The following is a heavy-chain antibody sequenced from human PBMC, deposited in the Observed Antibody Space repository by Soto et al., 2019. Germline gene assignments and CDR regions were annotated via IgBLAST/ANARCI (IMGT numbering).Heavy chain of an antibody. J-gene: IGHJ6*03. D-gene: IGHD3-10*01. CDR1: GYTFTSYA. CDR3: ARDLETGYYGSGSYYYYYMDV. V-gene: IGHV1-3*01. CDR2: INAGNGNT. Sequence: ASVKVSCKASGYTFTSYAMHWVRQAPGQRLEWMGWINAGNGNTKYSQKFQGRVTITRDTSASTAYMELSSLRSEDTAVYYCARDLETGYYGSGSYYYYYMDVWGKGTTVTVSS.